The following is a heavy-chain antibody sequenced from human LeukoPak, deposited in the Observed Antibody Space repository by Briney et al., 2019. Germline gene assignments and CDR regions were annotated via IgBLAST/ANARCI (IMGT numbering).Heavy chain of an antibody. Sequence: ASVKVSCKASGYTFTGYYMHWVRQAPGQGLEWMGWINPNSGGTNYAQKFQGRVTMTRDTSISTAYMELSRLRSDDTAVYYCARDKAVLDILTGNRFDYWGQGTLVTVSS. CDR1: GYTFTGYY. CDR3: ARDKAVLDILTGNRFDY. J-gene: IGHJ4*02. V-gene: IGHV1-2*02. CDR2: INPNSGGT. D-gene: IGHD3-9*01.